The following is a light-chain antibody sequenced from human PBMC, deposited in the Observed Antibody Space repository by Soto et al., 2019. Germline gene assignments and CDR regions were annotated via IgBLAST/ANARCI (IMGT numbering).Light chain of an antibody. Sequence: QSVLTQPPSASGSPGQSVTISCTGTSSDVGGYNYVSWYQQHPGKAPKLMIYEVSKRPSGVPDRFSGSKSGNTASLTVSGLQAEDEADYYCTSYAARNNFVVFGGGTKVTV. J-gene: IGLJ2*01. CDR2: EVS. CDR3: TSYAARNNFVV. V-gene: IGLV2-8*01. CDR1: SSDVGGYNY.